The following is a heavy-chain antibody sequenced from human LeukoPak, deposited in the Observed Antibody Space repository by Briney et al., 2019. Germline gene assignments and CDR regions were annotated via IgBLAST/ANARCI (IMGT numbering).Heavy chain of an antibody. D-gene: IGHD3-22*01. V-gene: IGHV3-23*01. CDR3: AKDGVPAPSALVVVITGRFDY. J-gene: IGHJ4*02. CDR1: GFTFSSYA. Sequence: GGSLRLSCAASGFTFSSYAMSWVRQAPGKGLEWVSAISGSGGSTYYAGSVKGRFTISRDNSKNTLYLQMNSLRAEDTAVYYCAKDGVPAPSALVVVITGRFDYWGQGTLVTVSS. CDR2: ISGSGGST.